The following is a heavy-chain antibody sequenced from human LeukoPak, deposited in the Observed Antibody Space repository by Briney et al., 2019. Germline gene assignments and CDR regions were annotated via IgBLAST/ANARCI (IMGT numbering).Heavy chain of an antibody. D-gene: IGHD7-27*01. Sequence: GASVKVSCKASGYTFTGYYIHWVRQAPGQGLGWMGWINPNSGGTNYAQKFQGRVTMTRDTSISTAYMELSRLRSDDTAVYFCARDLGTGDLDYWGQGTLVTVPS. J-gene: IGHJ4*02. CDR3: ARDLGTGDLDY. CDR2: INPNSGGT. V-gene: IGHV1-2*02. CDR1: GYTFTGYY.